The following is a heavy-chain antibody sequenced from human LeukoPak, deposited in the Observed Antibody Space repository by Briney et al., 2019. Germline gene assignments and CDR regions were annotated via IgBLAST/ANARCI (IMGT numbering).Heavy chain of an antibody. D-gene: IGHD6-19*01. V-gene: IGHV4-59*08. CDR3: ARAVPGNWFDP. J-gene: IGHJ5*02. CDR2: IYYSGST. Sequence: PSENLSLTCTVSGGSISSYYWSWIRQPPGKGLEWIGYIYYSGSTNYNPSLKSRVTISVDTSKNQFSLKLSSVTAADTAVYYCARAVPGNWFDPWGQGTLVTVSS. CDR1: GGSISSYY.